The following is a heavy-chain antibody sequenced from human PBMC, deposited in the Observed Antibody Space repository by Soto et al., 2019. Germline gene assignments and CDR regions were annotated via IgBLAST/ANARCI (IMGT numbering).Heavy chain of an antibody. Sequence: SETLSLTCTVSGGSISSYYWSWIRQPPGKGLEWIGYIYYSGSTNYNPSLKSRVTISVDTSKNQFSLKLSPVTAADTAVYYCARGYGRGFHRYYYYYMDVWGKGTTVTVSS. CDR2: IYYSGST. CDR1: GGSISSYY. V-gene: IGHV4-59*01. D-gene: IGHD5-18*01. J-gene: IGHJ6*03. CDR3: ARGYGRGFHRYYYYYMDV.